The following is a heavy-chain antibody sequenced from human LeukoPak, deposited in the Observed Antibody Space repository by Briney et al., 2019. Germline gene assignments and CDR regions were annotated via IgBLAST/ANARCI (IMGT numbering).Heavy chain of an antibody. CDR2: INTNTGNP. D-gene: IGHD3-22*01. V-gene: IGHV7-4-1*02. CDR1: GYTFTSYA. J-gene: IGHJ3*02. CDR3: ARDLYYYDSSGYERDAFDI. Sequence: ASVKVSCKASGYTFTSYAMNWARQAPGQGLEWMGWINTNTGNPTYAQGFTGRFVFSLDTSVSTAYLQISSLKAEDTAVYYCARDLYYYDSSGYERDAFDIWGQGTMVTVSS.